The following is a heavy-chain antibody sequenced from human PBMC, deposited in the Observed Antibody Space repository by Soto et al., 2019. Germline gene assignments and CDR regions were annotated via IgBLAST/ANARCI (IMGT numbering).Heavy chain of an antibody. J-gene: IGHJ5*01. CDR1: GGSVNIGTYY. D-gene: IGHD3-22*01. V-gene: IGHV4-61*01. CDR2: IHYSGST. CDR3: ARATEYYDSSGYYHNWFDS. Sequence: SETLSLTCTVPGGSVNIGTYYWSWIRQPPGKGLEWIGFIHYSGSTNYNPSLKGRVTMSVDTSKNQFSLKLSSVTAADTAVYYCARATEYYDSSGYYHNWFDSWGQGILVTVYS.